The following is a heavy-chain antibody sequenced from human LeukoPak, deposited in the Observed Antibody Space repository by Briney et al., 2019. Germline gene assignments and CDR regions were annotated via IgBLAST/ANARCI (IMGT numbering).Heavy chain of an antibody. D-gene: IGHD3-3*01. CDR1: GFTFSSYG. CDR3: AKDRYDFWSGPLPLDV. Sequence: GGSLRLSCAASGFTFSSYGMHWVRQAPGKGLEWVVFIRYDGSNKYYADSVKGRFTISRDNSKNTLYLQMNSLRAEDTAVYYCAKDRYDFWSGPLPLDVWGKGTTVTVSS. CDR2: IRYDGSNK. V-gene: IGHV3-30*02. J-gene: IGHJ6*04.